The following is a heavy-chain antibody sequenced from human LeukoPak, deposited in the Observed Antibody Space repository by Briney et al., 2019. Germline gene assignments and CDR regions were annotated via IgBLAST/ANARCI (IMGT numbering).Heavy chain of an antibody. Sequence: SGRSLRLSCAASGFTFSSYGMHWVRQAPGKGLEWVAVIWYDGSNKYYADSVKGRFTISRDNSKNTLYLQMNSLRAEDTAVYYCARDLYVNVLWNFGYWGQGTLVTVSS. CDR2: IWYDGSNK. CDR3: ARDLYVNVLWNFGY. CDR1: GFTFSSYG. D-gene: IGHD1-1*01. J-gene: IGHJ4*02. V-gene: IGHV3-33*01.